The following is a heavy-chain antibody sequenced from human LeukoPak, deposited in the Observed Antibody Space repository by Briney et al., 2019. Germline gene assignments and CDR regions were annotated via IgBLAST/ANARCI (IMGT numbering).Heavy chain of an antibody. D-gene: IGHD2-15*01. Sequence: ASVKVSCKASGYTFTSYDINWVRQATGQGLEWMGWMNPNSGNTGYAQEFQGRVTMTRNTSISTAYMELSSLRSEDTAVYYCASSSGARYCSGGSCYFDWGQGTLVTVSS. CDR1: GYTFTSYD. CDR3: ASSSGARYCSGGSCYFD. CDR2: MNPNSGNT. V-gene: IGHV1-8*01. J-gene: IGHJ4*02.